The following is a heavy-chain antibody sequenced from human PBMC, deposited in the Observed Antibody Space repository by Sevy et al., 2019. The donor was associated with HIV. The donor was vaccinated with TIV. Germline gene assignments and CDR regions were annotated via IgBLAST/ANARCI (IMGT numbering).Heavy chain of an antibody. CDR1: GFSLSGFG. J-gene: IGHJ3*02. CDR2: MWVAGRNK. CDR3: ARELGPSVGIDI. Sequence: GGSLRLSCAASGFSLSGFGMQWVRQAPGKGLEWVAVMWVAGRNKSYAESVKGRFIISRDNSKNTMYLQMNSLTAEDTAVYYCARELGPSVGIDIWGRGTKVTVSS. V-gene: IGHV3-33*01. D-gene: IGHD7-27*01.